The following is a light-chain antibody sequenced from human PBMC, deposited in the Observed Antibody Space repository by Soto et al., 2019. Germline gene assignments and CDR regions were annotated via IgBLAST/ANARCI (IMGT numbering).Light chain of an antibody. CDR1: QSIRSW. J-gene: IGKJ1*01. Sequence: GDRVTITCRASQSIRSWLDWYQQKPGKAPQLLIYDASNLESGVPSRFSGSGSGTEFTLTISSLQPDDFATYYCQQYDSFSKTFGRGTKVEVK. CDR2: DAS. CDR3: QQYDSFSKT. V-gene: IGKV1-5*01.